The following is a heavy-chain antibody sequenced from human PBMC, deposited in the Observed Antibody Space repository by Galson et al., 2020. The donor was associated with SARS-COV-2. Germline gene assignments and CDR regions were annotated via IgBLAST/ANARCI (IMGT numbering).Heavy chain of an antibody. CDR2: IYWDDDK. CDR3: VHKDYQSLSNPFAN. Sequence: SGPTLVKPTQTLTLTCNFSGFSLSTSGMGVAWIRQPPGKALEWLALIYWDDDKRYSPSLRNRLAIKTDTSKNQVVLTMTNMDPVDTGTYFWVHKDYQSLSNPFANWGRGTLVTV. CDR1: GFSLSTSGMG. J-gene: IGHJ4*02. D-gene: IGHD4-4*01. V-gene: IGHV2-5*02.